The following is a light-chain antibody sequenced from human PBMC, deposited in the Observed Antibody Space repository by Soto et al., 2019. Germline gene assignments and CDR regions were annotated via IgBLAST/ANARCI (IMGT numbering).Light chain of an antibody. CDR3: SSYTSNGVYV. Sequence: QSALTQPASLSGSPGQSITISCTGTSSDVGASNYVSWYQQHPGKAPKLMIYEVSHRPSGVSNLFSGSKSGNTASLTISGLRAEDEADYYCSSYTSNGVYVFGTGTKVTVL. CDR1: SSDVGASNY. V-gene: IGLV2-14*01. J-gene: IGLJ1*01. CDR2: EVS.